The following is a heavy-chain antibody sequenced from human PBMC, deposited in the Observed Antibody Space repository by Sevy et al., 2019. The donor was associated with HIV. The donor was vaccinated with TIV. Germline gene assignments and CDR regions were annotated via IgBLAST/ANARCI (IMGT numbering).Heavy chain of an antibody. CDR3: ARDQLGSIDY. V-gene: IGHV3-30-3*01. D-gene: IGHD7-27*01. CDR2: VASDGSEI. Sequence: GGSLRLSCAVSGFTFSTYAMHWVRQAPGKGLECMAIVASDGSEINYADSVKGRFTISRDNSRNTLYLQMNSLRTEDTALYYCARDQLGSIDYWGQGTLVTVSS. J-gene: IGHJ4*02. CDR1: GFTFSTYA.